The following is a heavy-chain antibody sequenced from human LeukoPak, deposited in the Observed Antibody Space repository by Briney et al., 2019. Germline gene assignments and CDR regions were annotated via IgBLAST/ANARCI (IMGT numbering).Heavy chain of an antibody. CDR1: GGSISSSNW. V-gene: IGHV4-4*02. CDR3: ARDLHYYDSSGYYGFFDY. Sequence: SGTLSLTCAVSGGSISSSNWWSWVRKPPGKGEERIGEIYNSGSTNYNTSIKRRVTIKVEKAKNQLYLKLRAGRAGDTGVYYCARDLHYYDSSGYYGFFDYWGQGTLVTVSS. J-gene: IGHJ4*02. D-gene: IGHD3-22*01. CDR2: IYNSGST.